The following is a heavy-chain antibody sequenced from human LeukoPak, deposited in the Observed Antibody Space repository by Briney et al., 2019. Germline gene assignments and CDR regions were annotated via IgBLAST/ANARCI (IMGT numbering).Heavy chain of an antibody. CDR2: ISWNSGTI. V-gene: IGHV3-20*04. CDR1: GFTFDDYG. CDR3: ARGLEKGYSYGIDY. Sequence: GGSLRLSCAASGFTFDDYGMSWVRQAPGKGLEWVSGISWNSGTIGHADSVKGRFTISRDNAKDSLYLQMNSLRTDDTALYYCARGLEKGYSYGIDYWGQGTLVTVSS. J-gene: IGHJ4*02. D-gene: IGHD5-18*01.